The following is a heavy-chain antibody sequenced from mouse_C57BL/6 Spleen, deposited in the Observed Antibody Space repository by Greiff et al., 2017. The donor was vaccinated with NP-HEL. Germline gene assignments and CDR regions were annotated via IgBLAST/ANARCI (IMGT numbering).Heavy chain of an antibody. J-gene: IGHJ4*01. Sequence: VKLMESGPELVKPGASVKISCKASGYAFSSSWMNWVKQRPGKGLEWIGRIYPGDGDTNYNGKFKGKATLTADKSSSTAYMQLGSLTSEDSAVYFCARSRYYYAMDYWGQGTSVTVSS. V-gene: IGHV1-82*01. CDR3: ARSRYYYAMDY. CDR1: GYAFSSSW. CDR2: IYPGDGDT.